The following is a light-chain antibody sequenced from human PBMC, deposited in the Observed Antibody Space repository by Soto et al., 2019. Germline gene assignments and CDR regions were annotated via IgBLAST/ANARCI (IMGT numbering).Light chain of an antibody. J-gene: IGKJ1*01. Sequence: DIQMTQSPSALSASVGDTVTVTCRASQRVSGWLAWYQQKPGEAPKLLIYDAFALPRGVPSRFSGSGSDTKFTLTIARLQPDDFETYYCQQYETFSRTLGPGTKVDIK. CDR2: DAF. CDR1: QRVSGW. CDR3: QQYETFSRT. V-gene: IGKV1-5*01.